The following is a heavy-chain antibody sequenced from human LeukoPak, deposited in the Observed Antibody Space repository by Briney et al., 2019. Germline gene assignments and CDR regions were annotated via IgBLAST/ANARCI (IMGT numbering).Heavy chain of an antibody. CDR2: IWYDGSNK. CDR3: ARGIVLPVDNDAFDI. Sequence: GGSLRLSCAASGFTFSSYGMHWVRQAPGKGLEWVAVIWYDGSNKYYADSVKGRFTTSRDNSKNTLYLQMNSLRAEDTAVYYCARGIVLPVDNDAFDIWGQGTMVTVSS. V-gene: IGHV3-33*01. CDR1: GFTFSSYG. D-gene: IGHD2-8*01. J-gene: IGHJ3*02.